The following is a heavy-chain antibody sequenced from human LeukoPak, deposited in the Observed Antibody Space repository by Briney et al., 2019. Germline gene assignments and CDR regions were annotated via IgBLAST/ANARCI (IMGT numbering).Heavy chain of an antibody. J-gene: IGHJ4*02. CDR2: IYSGGST. CDR1: GFTVSNNY. D-gene: IGHD5-18*01. Sequence: PGGSLRLSCAASGFTVSNNYMTWVRQAPGKGLEWVSLIYSGGSTYYADSVKGRFTISRDNAKNSLYLQMNSLRAEDTAVYYCASEGEFGYGYFYWGQGTLVTVSS. CDR3: ASEGEFGYGYFY. V-gene: IGHV3-66*01.